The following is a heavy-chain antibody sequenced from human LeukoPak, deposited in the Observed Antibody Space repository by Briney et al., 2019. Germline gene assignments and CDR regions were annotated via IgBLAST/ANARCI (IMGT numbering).Heavy chain of an antibody. CDR2: ISHSGNT. CDR1: GDSISSGAYS. Sequence: TPSETLSLTCAVSGDSISSGAYSWSWIRQPPGKGLEWIRYISHSGNTYYNPSLKSRVTMSVDRSNNQFSLKLSSVTAADTAVYYCASSSYYDILTGYFPYYFDYWGQGTLVTVSS. J-gene: IGHJ4*02. CDR3: ASSSYYDILTGYFPYYFDY. D-gene: IGHD3-9*01. V-gene: IGHV4-30-2*01.